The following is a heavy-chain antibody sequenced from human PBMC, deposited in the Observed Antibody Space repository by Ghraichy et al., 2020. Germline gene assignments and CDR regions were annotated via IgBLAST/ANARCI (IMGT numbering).Heavy chain of an antibody. V-gene: IGHV1-18*01. J-gene: IGHJ3*02. CDR2: ISAYNGNT. CDR1: GYTFTSYG. D-gene: IGHD3-22*01. Sequence: AAVKVSCKASGYTFTSYGISWVRQAPGQGLEWMGWISAYNGNTNYAQKLQGRVTMTTDTSTSTAYMELRSLRSDDTAVYYCARPTYSSGYIAAFDIWGQGTMVTVSS. CDR3: ARPTYSSGYIAAFDI.